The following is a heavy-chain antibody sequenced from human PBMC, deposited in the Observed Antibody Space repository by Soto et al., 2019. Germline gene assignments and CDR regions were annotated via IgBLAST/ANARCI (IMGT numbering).Heavy chain of an antibody. CDR1: GFTFSSYW. D-gene: IGHD3-22*01. V-gene: IGHV3-74*01. CDR2: INSDGSST. J-gene: IGHJ6*02. CDR3: AREEPLSSTMIVVALEGMDV. Sequence: GGSLRLSCAASGFTFSSYWMHWVRQAPGKGLVWVSRINSDGSSTSYADSVKGRFTISRDNAKNTLYLQMNSLRAEDTAVYYCAREEPLSSTMIVVALEGMDVWGQGTTLTVSS.